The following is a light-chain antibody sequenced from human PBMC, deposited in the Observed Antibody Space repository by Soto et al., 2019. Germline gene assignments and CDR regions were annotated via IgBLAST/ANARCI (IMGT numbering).Light chain of an antibody. V-gene: IGKV1-33*01. CDR1: QDIRNY. Sequence: DIQLTQSPSSLSASVGDRVTITCQANQDIRNYLNWYQQKPGKAPTLLIYEASTLEIGVPSRFHGSGSGTDFTFTISSLQPEDIATYYCQQYFGIPLTFGGGTRVDLK. J-gene: IGKJ4*01. CDR3: QQYFGIPLT. CDR2: EAS.